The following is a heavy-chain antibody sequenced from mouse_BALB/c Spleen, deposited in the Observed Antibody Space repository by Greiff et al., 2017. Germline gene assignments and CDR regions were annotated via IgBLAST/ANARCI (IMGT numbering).Heavy chain of an antibody. D-gene: IGHD1-1*01. J-gene: IGHJ2*01. CDR1: GLTFTDYY. V-gene: IGHV7-3*02. Sequence: EVKLVESGGGLVQPGGSLRLSCATSGLTFTDYYMSWVRQPPGKALEWLGFIRNKANGYTTEYSASVKGRFTISRDNSQSILYLQMNTLRAEDSATYYCAREGYYGSGFGYWGQGTTLTVSS. CDR3: AREGYYGSGFGY. CDR2: IRNKANGYTT.